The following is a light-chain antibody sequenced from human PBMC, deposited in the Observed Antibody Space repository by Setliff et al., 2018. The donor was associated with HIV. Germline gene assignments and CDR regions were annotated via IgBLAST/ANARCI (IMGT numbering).Light chain of an antibody. CDR3: QSYDSSLSAYV. J-gene: IGLJ1*01. Sequence: LAQPPSVSGTPGQRVTISCTGSSSNFGAGYDVHWYQQLPGTAPKLLISGNNNRPSGVPDRFSGSKSGTSASLAITGLQAEDEADYYCQSYDSSLSAYVFGTGTKGTVL. V-gene: IGLV1-40*01. CDR2: GNN. CDR1: SSNFGAGYD.